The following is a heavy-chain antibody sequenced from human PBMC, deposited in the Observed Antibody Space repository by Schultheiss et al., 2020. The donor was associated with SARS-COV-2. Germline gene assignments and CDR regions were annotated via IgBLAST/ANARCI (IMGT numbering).Heavy chain of an antibody. Sequence: ASVKVSCKASGYTFTGYYMHWVRQAPGQGLEWMGWINPNSGGTNYAQEFQGRVTMTRDTSTSTVYMELSSLRSEDTAVYYCARDRVVVAATLFRYYYYGMDVWGQGTTVTVSS. D-gene: IGHD2-15*01. J-gene: IGHJ6*02. V-gene: IGHV1-2*02. CDR1: GYTFTGYY. CDR3: ARDRVVVAATLFRYYYYGMDV. CDR2: INPNSGGT.